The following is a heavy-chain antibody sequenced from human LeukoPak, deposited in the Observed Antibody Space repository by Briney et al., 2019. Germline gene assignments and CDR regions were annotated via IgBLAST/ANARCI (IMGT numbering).Heavy chain of an antibody. CDR3: ARRGVPATRGWFDP. CDR2: INDSGST. Sequence: PSGTLSLTCDVSGGSFSSSTWWSWVRQPPGKGLEWIGEINDSGSTNYNPSLKSRVTISVDTSKNQFSLKLSSVTAADTAIYYCARRGVPATRGWFDPWGQGTLVTVSS. V-gene: IGHV4-4*02. CDR1: GGSFSSSTW. J-gene: IGHJ5*02. D-gene: IGHD3-10*01.